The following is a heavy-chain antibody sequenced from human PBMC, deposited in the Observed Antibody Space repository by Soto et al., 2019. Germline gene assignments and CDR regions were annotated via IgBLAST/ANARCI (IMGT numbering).Heavy chain of an antibody. D-gene: IGHD5-18*01. Sequence: GGSLRLSCAASGFTFSNAWMNWVRQAPGKGLEWVDRIKSKTDGGTTDYAAPVKGRFTISRDDSKNTLYLQMNSRKTEDTAVYYCTTLRRGYSYEPGYYYGMDVWGQGTTVTVSS. J-gene: IGHJ6*02. CDR2: IKSKTDGGTT. CDR3: TTLRRGYSYEPGYYYGMDV. V-gene: IGHV3-15*07. CDR1: GFTFSNAW.